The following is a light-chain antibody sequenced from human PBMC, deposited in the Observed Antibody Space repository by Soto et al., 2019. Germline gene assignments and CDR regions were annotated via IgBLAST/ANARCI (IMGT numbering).Light chain of an antibody. Sequence: QSALTQPPSVSGSPGQSVTISCTGTSSDVGGYNYVSWYQQHPGKAPKLMIYEVSKRPSGVSDRFSGSKSGNTASLTVSWLQPQDEADDDYNSNAGTSSFSVFGRGTKVTVL. CDR1: SSDVGGYNY. J-gene: IGLJ6*01. V-gene: IGLV2-8*01. CDR3: NSNAGTSSFSV. CDR2: EVS.